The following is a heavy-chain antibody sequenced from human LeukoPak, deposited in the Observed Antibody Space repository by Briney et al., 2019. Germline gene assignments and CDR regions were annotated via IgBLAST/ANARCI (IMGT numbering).Heavy chain of an antibody. CDR3: AKDMTIYSTSWYEYFQH. CDR2: INTDTRGT. V-gene: IGHV3-74*01. Sequence: GGSLRLSCAASGLTFSDYWMHWVRQAPGKGLVWVSIINTDTRGTYYADSVKGRFTISRDNSKNTVYLQMNSLRAEDTAVYYCAKDMTIYSTSWYEYFQHWGQGTLVTVFS. J-gene: IGHJ1*01. CDR1: GLTFSDYW. D-gene: IGHD6-13*01.